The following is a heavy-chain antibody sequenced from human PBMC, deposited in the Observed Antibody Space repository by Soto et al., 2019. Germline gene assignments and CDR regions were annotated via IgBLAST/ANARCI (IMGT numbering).Heavy chain of an antibody. D-gene: IGHD2-2*01. J-gene: IGHJ6*02. CDR2: IRPKAYGETT. CDR3: TRYTYTSRFSYYGMDV. Sequence: YLRLACGGTGFAVGDDAMSFSRHAPVQGLEWVGVIRPKAYGETTDYAASVEGRFTILRDDSESIAYLQMNSLQSEDTGVYFCTRYTYTSRFSYYGMDVWGHGTTVTVSS. V-gene: IGHV3-49*03. CDR1: GFAVGDDA.